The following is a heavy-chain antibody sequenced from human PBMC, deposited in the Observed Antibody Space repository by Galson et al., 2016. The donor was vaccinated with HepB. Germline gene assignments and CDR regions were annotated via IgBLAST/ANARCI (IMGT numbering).Heavy chain of an antibody. CDR3: AREHYDIWSGYSVGMDV. CDR2: ISKSGHTT. J-gene: IGHJ6*03. V-gene: IGHV3-23*01. D-gene: IGHD3-3*01. Sequence: SLRLSCAASGFTLKNYDINWVRQAPGKGLEWVSTISKSGHTTYYADSVKGRFTISRDDSRTTVWLQMDSLRAEDTAVYYCAREHYDIWSGYSVGMDVWGKGTTVTVSS. CDR1: GFTLKNYD.